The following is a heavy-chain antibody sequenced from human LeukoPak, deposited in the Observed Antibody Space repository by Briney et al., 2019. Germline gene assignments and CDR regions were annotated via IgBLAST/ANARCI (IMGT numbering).Heavy chain of an antibody. J-gene: IGHJ4*02. D-gene: IGHD6-19*01. CDR1: GGSFSGYY. CDR3: ARDSSGWFRKGFDY. V-gene: IGHV4-34*01. CDR2: INHSGST. Sequence: SETLSLTCAVYGGSFSGYYWSWIRQPPGKGLEGMGEINHSGSTSYNPSLKSRVTISVDTSKNQFSLKLSSVTAADTAVYYCARDSSGWFRKGFDYWGQGTLVTVSS.